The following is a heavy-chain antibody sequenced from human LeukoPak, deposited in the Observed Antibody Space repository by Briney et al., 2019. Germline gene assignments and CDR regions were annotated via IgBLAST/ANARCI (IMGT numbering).Heavy chain of an antibody. J-gene: IGHJ4*02. CDR1: GFTFTDYY. D-gene: IGHD2/OR15-2a*01. Sequence: ASMKVSCKSSGFTFTDYYIHWVRQAPGQGLEWMGYIGPHSSATSSPQEFQGRVTMTRDTSMSTAYMELTRLTSDDTAVYYCAREGNGLLSKDFDYWGQGALVTVSS. CDR3: AREGNGLLSKDFDY. CDR2: IGPHSSAT. V-gene: IGHV1-2*02.